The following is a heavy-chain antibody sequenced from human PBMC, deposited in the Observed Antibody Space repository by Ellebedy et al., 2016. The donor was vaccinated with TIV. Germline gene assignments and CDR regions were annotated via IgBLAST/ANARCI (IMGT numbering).Heavy chain of an antibody. CDR2: IYPGDSHT. CDR3: ARPSAGAFDY. D-gene: IGHD3-10*01. CDR1: GYNFTNYW. Sequence: KVSCKASGYNFTNYWIGWVRQMPGKGLEWMGIIYPGDSHTTYSPSFRGQVIISADKSVNTAFLHWSSLQASDTAVYYCARPSAGAFDYWGQGTLVTVSS. V-gene: IGHV5-51*01. J-gene: IGHJ4*02.